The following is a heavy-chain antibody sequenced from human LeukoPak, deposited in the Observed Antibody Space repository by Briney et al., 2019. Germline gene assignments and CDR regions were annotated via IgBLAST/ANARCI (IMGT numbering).Heavy chain of an antibody. CDR3: ARDHRHRGIAVAGTVDWFDP. Sequence: GGSLRLSCAASGFTFSSYAMSWVRQAPGKGLEWVSAISGSGGSTYYADSVKGRFTISRDNSKNTLYLQMNSLRAEDTAVYYCARDHRHRGIAVAGTVDWFDPWGQGTLVTVSS. CDR1: GFTFSSYA. V-gene: IGHV3-23*01. D-gene: IGHD6-19*01. J-gene: IGHJ5*02. CDR2: ISGSGGST.